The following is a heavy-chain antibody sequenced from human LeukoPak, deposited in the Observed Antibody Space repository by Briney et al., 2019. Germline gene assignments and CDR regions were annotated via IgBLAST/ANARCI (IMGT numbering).Heavy chain of an antibody. CDR3: ARHRSVRVRGVTGYYYYMDV. J-gene: IGHJ6*03. Sequence: PSETLSLTCSVSGDSISYFYWSWIRQAAGKGLEWIGRTSSSGNTDYNASLKSRVTMSVDTSKNQLSLKVISVTAADTAVYYCARHRSVRVRGVTGYYYYMDVWGKGTTVTISS. CDR2: TSSSGNT. CDR1: GDSISYFY. V-gene: IGHV4-4*07. D-gene: IGHD3-10*01.